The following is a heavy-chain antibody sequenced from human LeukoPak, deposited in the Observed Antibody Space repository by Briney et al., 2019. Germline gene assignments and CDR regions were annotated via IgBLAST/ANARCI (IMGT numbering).Heavy chain of an antibody. CDR1: GFTFSSYS. D-gene: IGHD3-10*01. CDR3: ARDSGREHYYGSGIEPFDAFDI. CDR2: ISSSSSYI. J-gene: IGHJ3*02. V-gene: IGHV3-21*01. Sequence: GGSLRLSCAASGFTFSSYSMNWVRQAPGKGLEWVSSISSSSSYIYYADSVKGRFTISRDNAKNSLYLQMNSLRAEDTAVYYCARDSGREHYYGSGIEPFDAFDIWGQGTMVTVSS.